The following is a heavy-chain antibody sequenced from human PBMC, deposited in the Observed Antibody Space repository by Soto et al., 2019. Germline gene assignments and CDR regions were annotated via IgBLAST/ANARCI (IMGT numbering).Heavy chain of an antibody. J-gene: IGHJ5*02. V-gene: IGHV4-4*02. CDR1: GGSISSGNW. Sequence: SETLSLTCAVSGGSISSGNWWSWVRQPPGKGLEWIGEIYHSGSTNYNPSLKSRVTISVDKSKNQFSLKLSSVTAADTAVYYCARDYMVRGVMRWFDPWGQATLVT. D-gene: IGHD3-10*01. CDR3: ARDYMVRGVMRWFDP. CDR2: IYHSGST.